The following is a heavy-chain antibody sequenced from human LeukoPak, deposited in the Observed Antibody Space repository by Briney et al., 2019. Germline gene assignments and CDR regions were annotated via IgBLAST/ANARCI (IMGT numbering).Heavy chain of an antibody. J-gene: IGHJ6*03. V-gene: IGHV1-8*01. Sequence: ASVKVSCKASGYTFTSYDINWVRQATGQGLEWMGWMNPNSGNTGYAQKFQGRVTMTRNTSISTACMELSSLRSEDTAVYYCARGGYYYDSSGYYYPDYYYYMDVWGKGTTVTVSS. CDR2: MNPNSGNT. D-gene: IGHD3-22*01. CDR1: GYTFTSYD. CDR3: ARGGYYYDSSGYYYPDYYYYMDV.